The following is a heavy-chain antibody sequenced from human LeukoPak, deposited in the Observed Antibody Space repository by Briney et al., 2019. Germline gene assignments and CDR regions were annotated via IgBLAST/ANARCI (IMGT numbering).Heavy chain of an antibody. J-gene: IGHJ1*01. CDR3: SRDTRAADAEYFQH. V-gene: IGHV1-2*02. CDR2: INPNSGGT. CDR1: GYTFTGYY. D-gene: IGHD2-15*01. Sequence: ASVKVSCKASGYTFTGYYMHWVRQAPGQGLEWMGWINPNSGGTNYAQKFQGRVTMTRDTSISTAYMELSSLRSEDTAMYYCSRDTRAADAEYFQHWGQGTLVTVSS.